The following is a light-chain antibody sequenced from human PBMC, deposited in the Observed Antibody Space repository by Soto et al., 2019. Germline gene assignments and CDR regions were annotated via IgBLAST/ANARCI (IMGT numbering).Light chain of an antibody. Sequence: DIQMTQSPSMLSASGGDRVIMTCRASQHVSDWLAWYHQRPGKAPYLLIYKASNLQGGDPSGFSGTGFGAEFNSTSSSLQPEYLGTYYCRRYTHYPLTFGQGTSVEV. CDR2: KAS. CDR3: RRYTHYPLT. CDR1: QHVSDW. V-gene: IGKV1-5*03. J-gene: IGKJ1*01.